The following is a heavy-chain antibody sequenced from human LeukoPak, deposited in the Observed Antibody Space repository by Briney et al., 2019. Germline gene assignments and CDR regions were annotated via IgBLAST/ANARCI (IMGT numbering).Heavy chain of an antibody. Sequence: GGSLRLSCAASGFAFSSYAMTWVRQAPGKGLEWVSTFSASGSNTYYADSVKGRFTISRDNSKNTLYLQVNSLRAEDTAIYYCAKGDNDILTDYYNSFDYWGQGTLVTVSS. D-gene: IGHD3-9*01. V-gene: IGHV3-23*01. J-gene: IGHJ4*02. CDR2: FSASGSNT. CDR1: GFAFSSYA. CDR3: AKGDNDILTDYYNSFDY.